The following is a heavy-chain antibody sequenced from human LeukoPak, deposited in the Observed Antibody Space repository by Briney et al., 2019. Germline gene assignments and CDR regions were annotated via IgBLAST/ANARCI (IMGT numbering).Heavy chain of an antibody. CDR1: GGSFRGYY. D-gene: IGHD1-26*01. CDR3: ARGGWELPEGSLDY. Sequence: SETLSLTCTVYGGSFRGYYWSWIRQPPGKGLEWIGEINHSGSTNFNPSLKSRVTISVDASKNQFSLKLSSVTAADTAVYYCARGGWELPEGSLDYWGQGTLVTVSS. CDR2: INHSGST. V-gene: IGHV4-34*01. J-gene: IGHJ4*02.